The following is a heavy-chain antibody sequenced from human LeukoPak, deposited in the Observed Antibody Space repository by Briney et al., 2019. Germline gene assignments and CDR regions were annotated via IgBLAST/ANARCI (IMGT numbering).Heavy chain of an antibody. CDR3: ARSIHVYCSGGSCYSVNFDY. CDR1: GFTFSNYA. J-gene: IGHJ4*02. CDR2: ISVSGGST. V-gene: IGHV3-23*01. Sequence: PGGSLRLSCAASGFTFSNYAMSWVRKAPGKGLEWVSEISVSGGSTYYADSVKGRFTISRDNSKNTLYLQMNSLRAEDTAVYYCARSIHVYCSGGSCYSVNFDYWGQGTLVTVSS. D-gene: IGHD2-15*01.